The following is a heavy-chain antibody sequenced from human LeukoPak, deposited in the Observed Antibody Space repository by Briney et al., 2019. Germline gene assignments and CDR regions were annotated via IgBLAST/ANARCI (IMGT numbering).Heavy chain of an antibody. CDR1: GFTLDDYA. CDR3: ARLREIPVFGVVTKSTSYFYY. J-gene: IGHJ4*02. CDR2: INWNSGNI. D-gene: IGHD3-3*01. Sequence: GGSLRLSCAASGFTLDDYAMHCVRQAPGKGLEWVSGINWNSGNIGYVDSVKVRFTISRDNAKNSLYLQMNSLRAEDTAVYYCARLREIPVFGVVTKSTSYFYYWGQGNLVTVSS. V-gene: IGHV3-9*01.